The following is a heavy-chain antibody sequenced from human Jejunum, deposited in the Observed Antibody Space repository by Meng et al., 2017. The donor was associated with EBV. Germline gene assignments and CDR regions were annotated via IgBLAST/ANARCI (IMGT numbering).Heavy chain of an antibody. J-gene: IGHJ4*02. V-gene: IGHV3-21*01. D-gene: IGHD5-18*01. CDR2: ISNSNSYI. CDR1: GFTFSSYS. CDR3: ARTIENSYGIVRY. Sequence: EVQLVESGGGLCNPGGSLRLSCSASGFTFSSYSRIWVRQAPGKGLEWVSSISNSNSYIYYADSVKGRFTISRDNAKNSLYLQMNSLRAEDTAVYYCARTIENSYGIVRYWCQGTLVTVSS.